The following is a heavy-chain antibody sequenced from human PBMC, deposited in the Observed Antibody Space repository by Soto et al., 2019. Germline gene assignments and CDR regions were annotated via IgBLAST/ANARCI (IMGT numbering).Heavy chain of an antibody. J-gene: IGHJ5*02. CDR1: GFSLTTSGVG. V-gene: IGHV2-5*02. CDR3: ALGVGEGWFDP. Sequence: QITLKESGPTLVKSTQTLTLTCTFSGFSLTTSGVGVGWIRQPPGKALEWLALIYWDDDKRYSPSLQSRLTLPKHTPKNQVVLMMNNRHPVDTATDYCALGVGEGWFDPWGQGTLVTVSS. CDR2: IYWDDDK. D-gene: IGHD3-16*01.